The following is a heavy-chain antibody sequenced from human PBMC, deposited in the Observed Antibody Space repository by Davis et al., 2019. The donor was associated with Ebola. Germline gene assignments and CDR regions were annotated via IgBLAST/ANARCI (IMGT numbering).Heavy chain of an antibody. CDR3: ARGQYCSGGSCYFYYYYGMDV. V-gene: IGHV4-34*01. D-gene: IGHD2-15*01. CDR2: INHSGST. Sequence: MPSETLSLTCAVYGGSFSGYYWSWIRQPPGKGLEWIGEINHSGSTNYNQSLKSRVTISVDTSKNQFSLKLSSVTAADTAVYYCARGQYCSGGSCYFYYYYGMDVWGQGTTVTVSS. CDR1: GGSFSGYY. J-gene: IGHJ6*02.